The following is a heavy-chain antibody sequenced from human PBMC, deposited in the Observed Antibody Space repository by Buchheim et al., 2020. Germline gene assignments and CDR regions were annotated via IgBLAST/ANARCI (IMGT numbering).Heavy chain of an antibody. Sequence: EVQLVQSGAEVKKPGESLKISCKGSGYSFTNYWIGWVRQMSGKGLEWMGIIYPGDSDTRYSPSFQGQVTISADKSIRPAYPQWSSLKASDTAMYYCARTHYYDSSGYYSPFDYWGQGTL. V-gene: IGHV5-51*01. CDR1: GYSFTNYW. J-gene: IGHJ4*02. CDR3: ARTHYYDSSGYYSPFDY. CDR2: IYPGDSDT. D-gene: IGHD3-22*01.